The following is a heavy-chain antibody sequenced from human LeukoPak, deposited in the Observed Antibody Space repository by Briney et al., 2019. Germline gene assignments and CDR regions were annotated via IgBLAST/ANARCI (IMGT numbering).Heavy chain of an antibody. CDR2: ISGSSGNI. V-gene: IGHV3-23*01. CDR1: GFTFSSYS. D-gene: IGHD4-11*01. CDR3: AKVGDSLTTMDY. Sequence: GGSLRLSCTASGFTFSSYSMTWVRQAPGKGLEWVSGISGSSGNIYYAGSVKGRFTISRDDSKSTLYLQMNSPRAEDTALYYCAKVGDSLTTMDYWGQGTLVTVSS. J-gene: IGHJ4*02.